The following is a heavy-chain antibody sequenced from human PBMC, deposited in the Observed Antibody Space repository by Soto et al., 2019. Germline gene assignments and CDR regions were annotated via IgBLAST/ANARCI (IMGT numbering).Heavy chain of an antibody. J-gene: IGHJ6*02. CDR2: ISAYNGNT. Sequence: QVQLVQSGAEVKKPGASVKVSCKASGHTFTTYGISWVRQAPGQGLEWMGWISAYNGNTNYAQKLQGRVTMTTDTSTSTAYMELRSLRSDDTAVYYWARDGEVFWSGYKYYYGMDVWGQGTTVTVSS. D-gene: IGHD3-3*01. CDR1: GHTFTTYG. V-gene: IGHV1-18*01. CDR3: ARDGEVFWSGYKYYYGMDV.